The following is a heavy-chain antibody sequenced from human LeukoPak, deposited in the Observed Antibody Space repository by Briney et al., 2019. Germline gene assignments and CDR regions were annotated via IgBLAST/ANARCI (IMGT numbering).Heavy chain of an antibody. CDR1: GVSISSSRYY. CDR3: AKSGGYGLIDY. CDR2: IYSSGST. V-gene: IGHV4-39*01. D-gene: IGHD6-25*01. Sequence: PSETLSLTCSVSGVSISSSRYYWGWIRQPPGKGLEWIGSIYSSGSTYYNSSLKSRVTISIDTSKNQVSLKMSSVTAADTAVYYCAKSGGYGLIDYWGQGTLVTVSS. J-gene: IGHJ4*01.